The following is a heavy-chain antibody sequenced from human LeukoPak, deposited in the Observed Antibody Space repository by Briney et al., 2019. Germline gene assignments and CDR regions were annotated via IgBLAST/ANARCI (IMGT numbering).Heavy chain of an antibody. CDR2: ISAYNGNT. D-gene: IGHD1-7*01. CDR3: ARLITGTTEALVGWFDP. J-gene: IGHJ5*02. Sequence: ASVKVSCKASGYTLSSYGISWVRRAPGQGLEWMGWISAYNGNTNYAQKLQGRVTMTTDTSTSTAYMELRSLRSDDTAVYYCARLITGTTEALVGWFDPWGQGTLVTVSS. CDR1: GYTLSSYG. V-gene: IGHV1-18*01.